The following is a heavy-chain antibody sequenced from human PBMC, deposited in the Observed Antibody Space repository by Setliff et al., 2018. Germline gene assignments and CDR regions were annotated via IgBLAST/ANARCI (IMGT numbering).Heavy chain of an antibody. Sequence: PGGSLRLSCGASGFTFSTHAMHWVRQAPGKGLEWVAMIWSDGINKFYGGPVKGRFTVSRDNSKNTLYLQMNSLRVEDTAVYYCVTDPPFSGWSFDSWGQGTLVTVSS. CDR1: GFTFSTHA. V-gene: IGHV3-33*01. CDR3: VTDPPFSGWSFDS. CDR2: IWSDGINK. D-gene: IGHD6-19*01. J-gene: IGHJ4*02.